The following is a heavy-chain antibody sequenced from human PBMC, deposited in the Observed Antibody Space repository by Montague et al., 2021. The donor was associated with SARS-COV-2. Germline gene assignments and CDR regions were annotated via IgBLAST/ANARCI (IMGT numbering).Heavy chain of an antibody. CDR2: IYYSGRT. V-gene: IGHV4-59*01. Sequence: SETLSLTCTVSGGSTSSNYWNWTRQPPGKGLEWIGCIYYSGRTNYNSSXXSRVTISVDTSKNQFSLKLSSVTAADTAVYYCARGGGSGYRYYFDYWGQGSLVTVSS. J-gene: IGHJ4*02. D-gene: IGHD3-22*01. CDR1: GGSTSSNY. CDR3: ARGGGSGYRYYFDY.